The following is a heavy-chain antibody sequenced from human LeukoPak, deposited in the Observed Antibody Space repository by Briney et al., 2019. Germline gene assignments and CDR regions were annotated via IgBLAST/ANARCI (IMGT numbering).Heavy chain of an antibody. CDR3: AREWAINCSSTSCYHPSHYYYYYMDV. J-gene: IGHJ6*03. V-gene: IGHV1-8*01. Sequence: ASVKVSCKASGYTFTSYDINWVRQATGQGLEWMGWMNPNSGNTGYAQKFQGRVTMTRNTSISTAYMELSSLRSEDTAVYYCAREWAINCSSTSCYHPSHYYYYYMDVWGKGTTVTISS. CDR2: MNPNSGNT. D-gene: IGHD2-2*01. CDR1: GYTFTSYD.